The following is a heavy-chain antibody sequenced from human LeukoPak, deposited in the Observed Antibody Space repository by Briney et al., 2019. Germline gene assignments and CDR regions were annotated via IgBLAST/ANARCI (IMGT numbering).Heavy chain of an antibody. CDR1: GFTFTNYA. D-gene: IGHD3-22*01. CDR2: ITSGGSA. CDR3: AKDSYDSSGHDQGAY. J-gene: IGHJ4*02. Sequence: GGSLRLSCAASGFTFTNYAINWVRQAPGMGLEWVSAITSGGSAYYGDSVKGRFTISGDNSKNTVYLQMDSLRADDTAVYYCAKDSYDSSGHDQGAYWGQGSLVTVSS. V-gene: IGHV3-23*01.